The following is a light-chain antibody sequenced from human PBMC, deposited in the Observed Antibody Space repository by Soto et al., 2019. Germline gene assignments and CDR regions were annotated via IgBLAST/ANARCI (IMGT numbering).Light chain of an antibody. J-gene: IGKJ1*01. CDR1: QGISTW. CDR3: QQYSSYSRT. Sequence: DIQMTQSPYTLSSSVLDRFTITCRASQGISTWLAWYQQKPGTAPKLLIYDASSLESGVPSRFSGSGSGTEFTLTISSLQPDDYATYYCQQYSSYSRTFGQGTKV. V-gene: IGKV1-5*01. CDR2: DAS.